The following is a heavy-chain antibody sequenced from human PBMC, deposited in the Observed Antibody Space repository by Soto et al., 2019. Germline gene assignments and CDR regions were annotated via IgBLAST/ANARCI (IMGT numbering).Heavy chain of an antibody. CDR1: GYSFSSYD. Sequence: GASVKVSCKASGYSFSSYDINWVRQATGQGLEWMGWMNPNSGNTGYAQKFQGRVTMTRNTSINTAYMELSSLRSEDTAVYYCARRIYSVYDLDYWGQGTLVTVSS. D-gene: IGHD5-12*01. V-gene: IGHV1-8*01. CDR2: MNPNSGNT. CDR3: ARRIYSVYDLDY. J-gene: IGHJ4*02.